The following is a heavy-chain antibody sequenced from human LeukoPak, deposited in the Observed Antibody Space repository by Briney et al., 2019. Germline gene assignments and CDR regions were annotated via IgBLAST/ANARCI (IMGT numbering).Heavy chain of an antibody. J-gene: IGHJ3*02. CDR3: ARSVSWGLLVRDDAFDI. CDR2: IYHSGTT. D-gene: IGHD2-21*01. CDR1: GGSISSSNW. Sequence: PSETLSLTCAVSGGSISSSNWYSWARQPPGKGLEWIGEIYHSGTTNYKPSLKSRVTMSVDKSKNQFSLELSSVTAADTAVYYCARSVSWGLLVRDDAFDIWGQGTMVTVSS. V-gene: IGHV4-4*02.